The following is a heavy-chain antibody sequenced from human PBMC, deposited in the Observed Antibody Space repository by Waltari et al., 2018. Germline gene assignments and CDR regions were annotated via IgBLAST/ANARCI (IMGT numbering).Heavy chain of an antibody. Sequence: EVQLVESGGGLIQPGGSLRLSCAASGFTVSSNYMSWVRQAPGKGLEWVSVIYSGGSTYDADSVKGRFTISRDNSNNTLYLQMNSLRAEDTAVYYCARDSPLQTYYYDSSGYSNYYYGMDVWGQGTTVTVSS. D-gene: IGHD3-22*01. CDR1: GFTVSSNY. J-gene: IGHJ6*02. CDR3: ARDSPLQTYYYDSSGYSNYYYGMDV. V-gene: IGHV3-53*01. CDR2: IYSGGST.